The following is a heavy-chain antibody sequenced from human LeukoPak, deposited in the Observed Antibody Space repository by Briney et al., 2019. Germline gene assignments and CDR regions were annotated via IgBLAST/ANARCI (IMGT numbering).Heavy chain of an antibody. CDR2: IYHSGST. D-gene: IGHD3-16*01. V-gene: IGHV4-4*02. J-gene: IGHJ6*02. CDR3: ARVSLGGLYYYYGMDV. Sequence: SGTLSLTCAVSGGSISSSNWWSWVRQPPGKGLEWIGEIYHSGSTNYNPSLKSRVTISVDKSKNQFSLKLSSVTAADTAVYYCARVSLGGLYYYYGMDVWGQGTTVTVSS. CDR1: GGSISSSNW.